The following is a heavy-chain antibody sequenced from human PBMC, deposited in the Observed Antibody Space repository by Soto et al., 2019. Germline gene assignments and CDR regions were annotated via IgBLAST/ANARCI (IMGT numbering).Heavy chain of an antibody. CDR3: ARVPDR. Sequence: SEKRSLTYAVSGGSISSGGYSWSWIRQPPGKGLEWIGYIYHSGSTYYNPSLKSRVTISVDRSKNQFSLKLSSVTAADTAVYYCARVPDRWGQGTLVT. V-gene: IGHV4-30-2*01. D-gene: IGHD2-2*01. CDR2: IYHSGST. J-gene: IGHJ5*02. CDR1: GGSISSGGYS.